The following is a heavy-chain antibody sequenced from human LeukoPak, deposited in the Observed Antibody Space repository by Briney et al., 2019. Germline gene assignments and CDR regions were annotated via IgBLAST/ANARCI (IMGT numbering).Heavy chain of an antibody. CDR3: ARLAARGIYYYYGMDV. V-gene: IGHV4-34*01. D-gene: IGHD6-6*01. J-gene: IGHJ6*02. Sequence: SETLSLTCAVYGGSFSGYYWSWIRQPPGKGLEWIGEINHSGSTNYNPSLKGRVTISVDTSKNQFSLKLSSVSAADTAVYYCARLAARGIYYYYGMDVWGQGTTVTVSS. CDR2: INHSGST. CDR1: GGSFSGYY.